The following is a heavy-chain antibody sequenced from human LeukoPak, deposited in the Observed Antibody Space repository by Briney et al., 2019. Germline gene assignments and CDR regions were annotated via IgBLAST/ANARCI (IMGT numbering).Heavy chain of an antibody. D-gene: IGHD3-10*01. J-gene: IGHJ6*03. CDR2: ISSSSSTI. CDR3: AREGNPRKFGELTNPKGDYYYMDV. Sequence: GGSLRLSCAASGFTFSSYSMNWVRQAPGKGLEWVSYISSSSSTIYYADSVKGRFTISRDNAKNSLYLQMNSLRAEDTAVYYCAREGNPRKFGELTNPKGDYYYMDVWGKGTTVTVSS. CDR1: GFTFSSYS. V-gene: IGHV3-48*04.